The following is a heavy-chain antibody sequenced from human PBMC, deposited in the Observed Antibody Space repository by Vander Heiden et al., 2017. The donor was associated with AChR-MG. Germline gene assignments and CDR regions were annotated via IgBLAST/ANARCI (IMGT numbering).Heavy chain of an antibody. CDR3: AREGGDPGRGAFDI. V-gene: IGHV3-33*01. Sequence: QVQLVASGGGVVQPGRSLRLSCAASGFTFSSYGMHWVRPAPGKGLEWVAVIWYDGSNKYYADSVKGRFTISRDNSKNTLYLQMNSLRAEDTAVYYCAREGGDPGRGAFDIWGQGTMVTVSS. J-gene: IGHJ3*02. CDR2: IWYDGSNK. CDR1: GFTFSSYG. D-gene: IGHD2-21*02.